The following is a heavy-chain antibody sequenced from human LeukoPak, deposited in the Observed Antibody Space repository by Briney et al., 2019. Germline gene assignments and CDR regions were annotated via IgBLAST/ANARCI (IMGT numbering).Heavy chain of an antibody. V-gene: IGHV3-21*01. CDR2: ISSSSSYI. D-gene: IGHD3-10*01. CDR1: GFTFSSYS. CDR3: ARGSGGSGSYTFDP. Sequence: PGGSLRLSCAASGFTFSSYSMNWVRQAPGKGLEWVSSISSSSSYIYYADSVKGRFTISRDNAKNSLYLQMNSLRAEDTAVYYCARGSGGSGSYTFDPWGQGTLVTVSS. J-gene: IGHJ5*02.